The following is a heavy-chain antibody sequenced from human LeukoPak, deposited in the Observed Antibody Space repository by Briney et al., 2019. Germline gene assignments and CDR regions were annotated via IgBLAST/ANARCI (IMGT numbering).Heavy chain of an antibody. CDR2: IYPGDSDT. Sequence: GGSLKISCQGPGYSFTSYWIGWVRQMPGKGLEWMGIIYPGDSDTRYSPSFQGQVTISADKSISTAYLQWSSLKASDTAMYYCARRFTVTDPFDYWGQGTLVTVSS. CDR3: ARRFTVTDPFDY. V-gene: IGHV5-51*01. J-gene: IGHJ4*02. CDR1: GYSFTSYW. D-gene: IGHD4-11*01.